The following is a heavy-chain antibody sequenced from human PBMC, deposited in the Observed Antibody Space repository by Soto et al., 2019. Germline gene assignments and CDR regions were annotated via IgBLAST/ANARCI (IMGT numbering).Heavy chain of an antibody. V-gene: IGHV3-23*01. CDR1: GFTFSNYA. D-gene: IGHD2-15*01. J-gene: IGHJ4*02. CDR2: ISVSGGST. CDR3: AKDAGSVCSGGSCYFQALDS. Sequence: GGSLRLSCAASGFTFSNYAMSWVRQSPGKGLEWVSGISVSGGSTYYADSVKGRFTISRDNSKNTLYVQMNSLRVDDTAVYYCAKDAGSVCSGGSCYFQALDSWGQGTLVTVSS.